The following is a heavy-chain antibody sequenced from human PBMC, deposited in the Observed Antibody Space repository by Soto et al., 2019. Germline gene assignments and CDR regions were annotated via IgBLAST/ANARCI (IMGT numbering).Heavy chain of an antibody. CDR1: GFTFSSYG. D-gene: IGHD3-22*01. V-gene: IGHV3-30*18. CDR3: AKDQDYYDSSGSIDY. J-gene: IGHJ4*02. CDR2: ISYDGSNK. Sequence: VQLLESGGGLVQPGGSLRLSCAASGFTFSSYGMHWVRQAPGKGLEWVAVISYDGSNKYYADSVKGRFTISRDNSKNTLYLQMNSLRAEDTAVYYCAKDQDYYDSSGSIDYWGQGTLVTVSS.